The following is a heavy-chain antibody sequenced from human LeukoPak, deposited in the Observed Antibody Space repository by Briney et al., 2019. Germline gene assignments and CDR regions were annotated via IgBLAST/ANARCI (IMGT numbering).Heavy chain of an antibody. D-gene: IGHD3-22*01. CDR3: ARDAYYYDSSGPLTWFDP. Sequence: ASVKVSCKASGYTFTSYGISWVRQAPGQGLEWMGWISAYIGNTNYAQKLQGRVTMTTDTSTSTAYMELRSLRSDDTAVYYCARDAYYYDSSGPLTWFDPWGQGTLVTVSS. CDR2: ISAYIGNT. CDR1: GYTFTSYG. V-gene: IGHV1-18*01. J-gene: IGHJ5*02.